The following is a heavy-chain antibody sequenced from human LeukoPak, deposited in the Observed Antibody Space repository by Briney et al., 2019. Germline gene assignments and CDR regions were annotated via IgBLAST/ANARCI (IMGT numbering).Heavy chain of an antibody. Sequence: SETLSLTCIVSGGPINSDYWIWIRQPPGKGLEWIGNVFHTGNTNYSPSLRSRVTISLDTSKNQFSLSLRSVTAADTAVYYCARATVTYDFWSGYPSYFDSWGQGTLVTVSS. CDR2: VFHTGNT. V-gene: IGHV4-59*01. D-gene: IGHD3-3*01. J-gene: IGHJ4*02. CDR3: ARATVTYDFWSGYPSYFDS. CDR1: GGPINSDY.